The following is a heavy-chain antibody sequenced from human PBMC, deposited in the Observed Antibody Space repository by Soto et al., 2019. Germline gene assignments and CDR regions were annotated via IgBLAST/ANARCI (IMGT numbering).Heavy chain of an antibody. D-gene: IGHD6-13*01. CDR1: GFTFSGSA. CDR2: IRSKANSYAT. V-gene: IGHV3-73*01. J-gene: IGHJ4*02. CDR3: NRGAEAGKGDY. Sequence: GGSLRLSCAASGFTFSGSAMHWVRQASGKGLEWVGRIRSKANSYATAYAASVKGRFTISRDDSKNTAYLQMNSLKTEETAVYYCNRGAEAGKGDYGGEGTMVTVSS.